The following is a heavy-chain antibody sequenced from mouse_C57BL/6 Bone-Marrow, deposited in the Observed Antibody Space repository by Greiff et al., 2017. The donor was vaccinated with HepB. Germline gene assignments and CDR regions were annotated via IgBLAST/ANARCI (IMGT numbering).Heavy chain of an antibody. D-gene: IGHD2-10*01. Sequence: QVQLKESGPELVKPGASVKISCKASGYAFSSSWMNWVKQRPGKGLEWIGRIYPGDGDTNYNGKFKGKATLTADKSSSTAYMQLSSLTSEDSAVYFCARSYYSLFAYWGQGTLVTVSA. CDR1: GYAFSSSW. CDR2: IYPGDGDT. J-gene: IGHJ3*01. CDR3: ARSYYSLFAY. V-gene: IGHV1-82*01.